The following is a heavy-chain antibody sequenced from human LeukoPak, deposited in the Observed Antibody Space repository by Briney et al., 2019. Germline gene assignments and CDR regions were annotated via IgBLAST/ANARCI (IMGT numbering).Heavy chain of an antibody. J-gene: IGHJ4*02. V-gene: IGHV3-11*01. Sequence: GGSLRLSCAASGFTSSDYYMSWIRQAPGKGLEWVSYISSSGSTIYYADSVKGRFTISRDNAKNSLYLQMNSLRAEDTAVYYCARTRKPPYYYDSTYYFDYWGQGTLVTVSS. CDR2: ISSSGSTI. D-gene: IGHD3-22*01. CDR3: ARTRKPPYYYDSTYYFDY. CDR1: GFTSSDYY.